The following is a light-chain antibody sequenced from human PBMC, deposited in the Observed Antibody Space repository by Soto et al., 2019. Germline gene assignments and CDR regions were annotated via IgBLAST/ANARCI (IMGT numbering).Light chain of an antibody. CDR3: SSYTSSNTREV. J-gene: IGLJ1*01. CDR1: SSDVGGSNY. V-gene: IGLV2-14*01. Sequence: QSVLIQPASVSGSPGQSITISCTGTSSDVGGSNYVSWYQHHPHRAPKLLIYEVDYRPSGVSNRFSGSKSGNTASLTISGLQAEDEADYYCSSYTSSNTREVFGFGTKLTVL. CDR2: EVD.